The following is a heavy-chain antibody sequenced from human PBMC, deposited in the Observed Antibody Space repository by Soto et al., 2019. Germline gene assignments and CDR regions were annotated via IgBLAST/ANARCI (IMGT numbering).Heavy chain of an antibody. CDR2: IIPIPDIT. Sequence: QVQLVQSGAEVRKPGSSVKVSCKAPGGTFSTYIISWVRQAPGQGLEWMGRIIPIPDITNYAQKFQDRVTVTAERSTSTAYMELTSLKSEDTAVYYCARDRITTRGDAFDLWGQGTMVNVSS. V-gene: IGHV1-69*08. J-gene: IGHJ3*01. CDR3: ARDRITTRGDAFDL. D-gene: IGHD3-3*01. CDR1: GGTFSTYI.